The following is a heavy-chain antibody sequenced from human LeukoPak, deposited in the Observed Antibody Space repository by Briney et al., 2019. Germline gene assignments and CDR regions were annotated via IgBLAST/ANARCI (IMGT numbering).Heavy chain of an antibody. CDR1: GYTFTSYG. J-gene: IGHJ4*02. CDR3: ARDYDFWSGYYRGDY. V-gene: IGHV1-18*01. Sequence: ASVKVSCKASGYTFTSYGISWLRQAPGQGLEWMGWISAYNGNTNYAQKLQGRVTMTTDTSTSTAYMELRSLRSDDTAVYYCARDYDFWSGYYRGDYWGQGTLVTVSS. D-gene: IGHD3-3*01. CDR2: ISAYNGNT.